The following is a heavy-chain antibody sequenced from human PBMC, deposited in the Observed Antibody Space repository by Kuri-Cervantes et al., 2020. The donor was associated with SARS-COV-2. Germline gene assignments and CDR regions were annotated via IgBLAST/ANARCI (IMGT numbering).Heavy chain of an antibody. V-gene: IGHV1-8*01. D-gene: IGHD3-3*01. J-gene: IGHJ6*02. CDR2: MNPNSGNT. CDR3: ARVGLYYDFWSGYYTPLGMDV. CDR1: GYTFTSYD. Sequence: SVNVSCKASGYTFTSYDINWVRQATGQGLEWMGWMNPNSGNTGYAQKFQGRVTMTRNTSISTAYMELSSLRSEDTAVYYCARVGLYYDFWSGYYTPLGMDVWGQGTTVTVSS.